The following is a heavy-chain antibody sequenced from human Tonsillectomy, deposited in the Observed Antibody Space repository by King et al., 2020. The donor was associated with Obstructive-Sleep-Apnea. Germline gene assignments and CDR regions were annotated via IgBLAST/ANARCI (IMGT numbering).Heavy chain of an antibody. D-gene: IGHD6-19*01. CDR3: AKARQPYVSGEDYFDY. V-gene: IGHV3-23*04. Sequence: VQLVESGGGLVQPGGSLRLSCAASGFTFSSYAMSWVRQAPGKGLEWVSVISGSGGSTYYANSVKGRFTISRDNSKTTLYLQMNSLRAEDTAVYYFAKARQPYVSGEDYFDYWGQGTLVTVSS. CDR1: GFTFSSYA. CDR2: ISGSGGST. J-gene: IGHJ4*02.